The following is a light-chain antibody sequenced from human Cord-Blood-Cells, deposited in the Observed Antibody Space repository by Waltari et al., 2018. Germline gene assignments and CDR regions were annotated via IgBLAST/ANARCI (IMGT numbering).Light chain of an antibody. Sequence: QSALTQPRSVSGSPGQSVTIPCTGTSSDVGGYHYVSWYQQHPGKAPKPMIYDVSKRPSGVPDRFSGSKSGNTASLTISGLQAEDEADYYCCSYAGSSDVVFGGGTKLTVL. CDR2: DVS. CDR1: SSDVGGYHY. J-gene: IGLJ2*01. V-gene: IGLV2-11*01. CDR3: CSYAGSSDVV.